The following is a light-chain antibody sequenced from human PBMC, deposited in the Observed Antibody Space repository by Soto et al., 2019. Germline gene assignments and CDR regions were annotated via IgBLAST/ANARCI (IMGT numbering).Light chain of an antibody. CDR2: DTS. Sequence: VTTQGPATLSVYPGEGATLSCRASQGIGDTLSWYQHKPGQTPRLLIYDTSTRATGVPTRFSGSRSGAEFTLTINSLQSEDFAVYYCQPYNNWPLTFGGGTKVAIK. J-gene: IGKJ4*01. V-gene: IGKV3-15*01. CDR1: QGIGDT. CDR3: QPYNNWPLT.